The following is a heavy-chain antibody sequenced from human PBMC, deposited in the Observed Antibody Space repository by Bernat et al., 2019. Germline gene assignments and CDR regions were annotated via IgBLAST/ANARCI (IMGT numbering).Heavy chain of an antibody. D-gene: IGHD2-21*01. V-gene: IGHV3-33*01. J-gene: IGHJ3*02. CDR3: AREAMGGEGPFDI. Sequence: QVQLVESGGGVVQPGRSLRLSCAASGFTFNSHGMHWVRQTPGKGLEWVAVIWYDGSNQYYADSVKSRFTISRDNSKNTVNLQMNSLRAEDTAVYYCAREAMGGEGPFDIWGQGTTVTVSS. CDR2: IWYDGSNQ. CDR1: GFTFNSHG.